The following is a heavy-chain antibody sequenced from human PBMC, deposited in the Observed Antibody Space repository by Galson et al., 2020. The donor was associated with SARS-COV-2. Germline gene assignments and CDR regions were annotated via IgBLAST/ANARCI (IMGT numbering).Heavy chain of an antibody. CDR2: ISSSSSYI. CDR1: GFTFSSYS. V-gene: IGHV3-21*01. D-gene: IGHD3-22*01. CDR3: ARGTHYYDSSGLFDY. Sequence: GGSLRLSCAASGFTFSSYSMNWVRQAPGKGLEWVSSISSSSSYIYYADSVKGRFTISRDNAKNSLYLQMNSLRAEDTAVYYCARGTHYYDSSGLFDYWGQGTLVTVS. J-gene: IGHJ4*02.